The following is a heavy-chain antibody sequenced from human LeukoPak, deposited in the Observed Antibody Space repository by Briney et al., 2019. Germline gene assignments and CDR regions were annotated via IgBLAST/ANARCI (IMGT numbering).Heavy chain of an antibody. CDR3: ARVSSWYQPYYFDY. Sequence: GGSLRLSCAASGFTFSSYEMNWVRQAPGKGLEWVSYISSSGSTIYYADSVKGRFTISRDNAKNSLYLQMNSLRAEDTAVYYCARVSSWYQPYYFDYWGQGTLVTVSS. D-gene: IGHD6-13*01. V-gene: IGHV3-48*03. CDR1: GFTFSSYE. CDR2: ISSSGSTI. J-gene: IGHJ4*02.